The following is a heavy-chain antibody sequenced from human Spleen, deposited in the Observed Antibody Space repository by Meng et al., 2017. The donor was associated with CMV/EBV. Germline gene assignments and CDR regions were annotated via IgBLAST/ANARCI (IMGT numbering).Heavy chain of an antibody. D-gene: IGHD3-10*01. CDR2: ITPIFGTS. Sequence: ASVGPFSSHGITWVRPAPGQGLEWMGGITPIFGTSNYAQKFQGRVTITTDESTRTAYMELRSLRSEDTAVYYCARERGVGTTRMFDPWGQGTLVTVSS. CDR1: VGPFSSHG. CDR3: ARERGVGTTRMFDP. J-gene: IGHJ5*02. V-gene: IGHV1-69*05.